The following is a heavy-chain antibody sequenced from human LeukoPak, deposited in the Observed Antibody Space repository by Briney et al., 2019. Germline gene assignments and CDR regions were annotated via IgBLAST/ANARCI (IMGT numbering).Heavy chain of an antibody. CDR1: GFTFSSYG. V-gene: IGHV3-23*01. J-gene: IGHJ6*03. Sequence: GGTLRLSCAASGFTFSSYGMSWVRQAPGKGLEWVSAISGSGGSTYYADSVKGRFTISRDNSKNTLYLQMNSLRAEDTAVYYCARPPGVSYYYYYMDVWGKGTTVTVSS. CDR3: ARPPGVSYYYYYMDV. D-gene: IGHD7-27*01. CDR2: ISGSGGST.